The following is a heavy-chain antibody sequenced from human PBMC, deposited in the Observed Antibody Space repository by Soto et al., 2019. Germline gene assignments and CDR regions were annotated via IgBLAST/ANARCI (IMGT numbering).Heavy chain of an antibody. D-gene: IGHD5-12*01. CDR2: MWFDGSSD. CDR3: ARDVWDVTSTIQTYGMDV. CDR1: GFTFSNYG. Sequence: QVQLVESGGAVVQPGRSLRLSCVGSGFTFSNYGMHWVRQAPGKGLEWVAVMWFDGSSDFYTDSVKGRFTISRDNSQNTLYLQMNSLRAEDTAVYHCARDVWDVTSTIQTYGMDVWGRGTTVTVSS. V-gene: IGHV3-33*01. J-gene: IGHJ6*02.